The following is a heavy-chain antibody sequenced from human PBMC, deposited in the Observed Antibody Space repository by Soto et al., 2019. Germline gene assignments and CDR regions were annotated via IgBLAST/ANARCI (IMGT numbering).Heavy chain of an antibody. CDR1: GGSISSYY. V-gene: IGHV4-59*08. CDR3: ASLMAIYDYIWGSYRGDAFDI. Sequence: SETLSLTCTVSGGSISSYYWSWILQPPGKGLEWIGYIYYSGSTNYTPSLKSRVTISVDTSKNLFSLKLSSVTAADTSVYYCASLMAIYDYIWGSYRGDAFDIWGQGTMVT. CDR2: IYYSGST. D-gene: IGHD3-16*02. J-gene: IGHJ3*02.